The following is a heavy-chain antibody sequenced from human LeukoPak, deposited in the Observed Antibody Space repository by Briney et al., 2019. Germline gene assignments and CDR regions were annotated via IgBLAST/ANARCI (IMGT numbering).Heavy chain of an antibody. J-gene: IGHJ6*03. Sequence: ASVKVSCKASGGTFSSYAISWVRQAPGQGLEWMGGIIPIFGTANYAQKFQGRVTITADESTSTAYMELRSLRSDDTAVYYCARDFLSITMVRGALNYYYYYYMDVWGKGTTVTVSS. CDR2: IIPIFGTA. CDR1: GGTFSSYA. D-gene: IGHD3-10*01. V-gene: IGHV1-69*13. CDR3: ARDFLSITMVRGALNYYYYYYMDV.